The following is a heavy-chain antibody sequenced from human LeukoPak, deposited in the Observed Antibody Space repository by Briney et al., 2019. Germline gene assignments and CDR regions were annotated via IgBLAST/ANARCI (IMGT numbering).Heavy chain of an antibody. J-gene: IGHJ4*02. V-gene: IGHV1-2*04. CDR3: ARAGGVVGATTWNY. CDR2: INPNSGGT. Sequence: GASVKVSCKASGYTFTGYYMHWVRQAPGQGLEWMGWINPNSGGTNYAQKFQGWVTMTRDTSISTAYMELSRLRSDDTAVYYCARAGGVVGATTWNYWGPGTLVTVSS. D-gene: IGHD1-26*01. CDR1: GYTFTGYY.